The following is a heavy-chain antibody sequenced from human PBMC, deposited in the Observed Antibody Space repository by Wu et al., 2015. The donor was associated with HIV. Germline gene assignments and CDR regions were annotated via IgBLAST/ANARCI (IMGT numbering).Heavy chain of an antibody. CDR1: GYTFTAFY. CDR3: ATSYYGSGSYPTFYYYYAMDV. Sequence: QVQLVQSGAEVKKPGASVKVSCKASGYTFTAFYLHWVRQAPGRGLEWMGWMNSNNGKTGYGQKFQGRVAMTRNISTRTAYMELSGLKSEDTAVYYCATSYYGSGSYPTFYYYYAMDVWGQGTTVTVSS. J-gene: IGHJ6*02. CDR2: MNSNNGKT. D-gene: IGHD3-10*01. V-gene: IGHV1-8*02.